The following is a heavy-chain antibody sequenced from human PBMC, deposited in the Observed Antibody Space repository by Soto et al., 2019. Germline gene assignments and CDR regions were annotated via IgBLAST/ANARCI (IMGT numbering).Heavy chain of an antibody. V-gene: IGHV4-34*01. CDR1: GGSFSGYY. D-gene: IGHD3-9*01. J-gene: IGHJ3*02. CDR2: INHSGST. CDR3: ARAKYYDILTGYFSGARKTSAFDI. Sequence: SETRSLTCAVYGGSFSGYYWSWIRQPPGKGLEWIGEINHSGSTNYNPSLKSRVTISVDTSKNQFSLKLSSVTAADTAVYYCARAKYYDILTGYFSGARKTSAFDIWGQGTMVTVSS.